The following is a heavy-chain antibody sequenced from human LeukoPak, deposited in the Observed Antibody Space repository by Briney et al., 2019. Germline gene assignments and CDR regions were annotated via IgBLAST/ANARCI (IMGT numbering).Heavy chain of an antibody. J-gene: IGHJ4*02. Sequence: SQTLSLTCNVSGGSISSGVYYWSWIRQHPGKGLEWIGYIDYSGSTYYSPSLKSRVTISVDTSKNQFSLKLSSVTAADTAVYYCARDATRWGWEHPHGGIDYWGQGSLVTVSS. CDR3: ARDATRWGWEHPHGGIDY. V-gene: IGHV4-31*03. D-gene: IGHD1-26*01. CDR2: IDYSGST. CDR1: GGSISSGVYY.